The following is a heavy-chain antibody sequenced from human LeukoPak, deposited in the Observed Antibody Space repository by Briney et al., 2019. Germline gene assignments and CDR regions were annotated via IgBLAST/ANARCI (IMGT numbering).Heavy chain of an antibody. J-gene: IGHJ4*02. CDR1: GFTFSSYA. Sequence: GGSLRLSCSASGFTFSSYAMHWVRQAPGKGLEYVSAISSNGGSTYYADSVKGRFTISRDNSKNALYLQMNSLRAEDTAVYYCAKAGGIAAALYTDYWGQGTLVTVSS. D-gene: IGHD6-13*01. CDR2: ISSNGGST. CDR3: AKAGGIAAALYTDY. V-gene: IGHV3-64*04.